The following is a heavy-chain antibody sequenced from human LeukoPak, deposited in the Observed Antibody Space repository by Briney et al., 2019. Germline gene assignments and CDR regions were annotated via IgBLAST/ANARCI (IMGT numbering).Heavy chain of an antibody. CDR1: GFTFSSYG. CDR2: IRHDGNNK. V-gene: IGHV3-30*02. CDR3: ARDGSLYSSSWYLDY. D-gene: IGHD6-13*01. J-gene: IGHJ4*02. Sequence: GGSLRLSCAASGFTFSSYGMHWVRQAPGKGLEWVAFIRHDGNNKYYADSGKGRFTIPRDNSKNTLYLQMNSLRAEDTARYYCARDGSLYSSSWYLDYWGQGTLVTVSS.